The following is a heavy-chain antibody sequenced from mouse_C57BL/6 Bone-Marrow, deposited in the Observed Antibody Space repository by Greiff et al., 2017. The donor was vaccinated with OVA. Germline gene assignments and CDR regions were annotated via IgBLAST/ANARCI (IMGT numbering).Heavy chain of an antibody. CDR2: LSSGGSYI. V-gene: IGHV5-6*01. CDR3: ARSYYSNYYFDY. D-gene: IGHD2-5*01. Sequence: EVKLVESGGDLVKPGGSLKLSCAASGFTFSSYGLSWVRQTPEKRLAWVATLSSGGSYIYYTDSVKGRFTISRDNAKNTLDLQMSSLKSDDTSMYYCARSYYSNYYFDYWGQGTTRTVSS. CDR1: GFTFSSYG. J-gene: IGHJ2*01.